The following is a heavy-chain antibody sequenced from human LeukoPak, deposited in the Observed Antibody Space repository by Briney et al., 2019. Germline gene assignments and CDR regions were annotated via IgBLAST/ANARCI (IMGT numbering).Heavy chain of an antibody. J-gene: IGHJ4*02. V-gene: IGHV5-51*01. CDR3: ARHDYGSGSYYPYYFDY. Sequence: GESLKISCKGSGYSFTSYWIGWVRQMPGKGLEWMGIIYPGDSDTRYSPSFQGQVTISADKSISTAYLQRSSLKASDTAMYYCARHDYGSGSYYPYYFDYWGQGTLVTVSS. D-gene: IGHD3-10*01. CDR2: IYPGDSDT. CDR1: GYSFTSYW.